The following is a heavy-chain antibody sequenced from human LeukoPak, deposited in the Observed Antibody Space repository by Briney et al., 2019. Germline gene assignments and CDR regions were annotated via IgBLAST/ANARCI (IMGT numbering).Heavy chain of an antibody. D-gene: IGHD1-14*01. Sequence: PSETLSLTCTVSGGSMRNSYGSWIRQPAGKGLEWVGRIFTTGSTNYNPSLKSRVTISIDTSKNQFSLKMTSVTAADTAVYYCARDGVPLTNLVARPFHPWGQGTLVTVSS. CDR1: GGSMRNSY. J-gene: IGHJ1*01. CDR2: IFTTGST. V-gene: IGHV4-4*07. CDR3: ARDGVPLTNLVARPFHP.